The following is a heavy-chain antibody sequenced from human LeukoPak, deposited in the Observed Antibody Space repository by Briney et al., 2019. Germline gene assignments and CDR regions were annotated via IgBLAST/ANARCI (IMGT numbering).Heavy chain of an antibody. CDR2: IHTSGST. Sequence: SETLSLTCNVSGVSISSYYWSWIRQPAGKGLEWIGRIHTSGSTNYNPSLKSRVTISVDTSKNQFSLKLSSVTAADTAVYYCARRGKYSGYERSYFDYWGQGTLVTVSS. D-gene: IGHD5-12*01. CDR3: ARRGKYSGYERSYFDY. CDR1: GVSISSYY. V-gene: IGHV4-4*07. J-gene: IGHJ4*02.